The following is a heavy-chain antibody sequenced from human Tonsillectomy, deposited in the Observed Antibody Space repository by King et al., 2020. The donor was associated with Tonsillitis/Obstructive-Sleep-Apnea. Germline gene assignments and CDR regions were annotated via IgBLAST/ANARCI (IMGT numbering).Heavy chain of an antibody. CDR1: GGSLRSYY. J-gene: IGHJ3*02. CDR3: ARAQDYGDADAFDI. V-gene: IGHV4-59*01. D-gene: IGHD4-17*01. CDR2: IYYSGRT. Sequence: QLQGSGPRLGKPSENLFLTCPVSGGSLRSYYWSRVRPPPGKGLEGFGDIYYSGRTNYNPSLKSRVTISVDTSKNQFSLKLSSVTAADTAVYYCARAQDYGDADAFDIWGQGTMVTVSS.